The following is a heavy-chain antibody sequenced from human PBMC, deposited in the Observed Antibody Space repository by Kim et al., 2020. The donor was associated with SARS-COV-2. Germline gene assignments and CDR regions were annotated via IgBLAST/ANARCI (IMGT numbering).Heavy chain of an antibody. V-gene: IGHV4-39*01. J-gene: IGHJ4*01. CDR2: IYYSGST. CDR1: GDSISSSSYY. Sequence: SETLSLSCTVSGDSISSSSYYWGWIRQPPGKGLEWIGSIYYSGSTYYNPSLKSRVTISVDTSKNQFSLKLSSVTAADTAVYYCARHWRQWLDITLSYFHYCGQGTLVTVSS. CDR3: ARHWRQWLDITLSYFHY. D-gene: IGHD6-19*01.